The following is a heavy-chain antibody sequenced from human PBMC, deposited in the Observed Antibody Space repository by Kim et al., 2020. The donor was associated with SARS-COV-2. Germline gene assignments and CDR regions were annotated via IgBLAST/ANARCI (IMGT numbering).Heavy chain of an antibody. CDR1: GFTFSLCL. D-gene: IGHD2-21*01. J-gene: IGHJ5*01. CDR3: VRVRRDCLGAVIATGFDS. Sequence: GGSLRLSCAASGFTFSLCLMSWVRHAPGKGLEWVANIKGDGDSRYYVDFVKGRSTASSDNAKNSMFLEMKSLKADDTALYFCVRVRRDCLGAVIATGFDSGGQGTPVSVST. CDR2: IKGDGDSR. V-gene: IGHV3-7*01.